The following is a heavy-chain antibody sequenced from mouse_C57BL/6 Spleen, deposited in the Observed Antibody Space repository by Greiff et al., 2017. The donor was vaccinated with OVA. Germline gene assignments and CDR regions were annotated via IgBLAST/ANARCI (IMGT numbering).Heavy chain of an antibody. D-gene: IGHD2-14*01. J-gene: IGHJ4*01. CDR3: ARSRYPDAMDY. V-gene: IGHV1-64*01. CDR1: GYTFTSYW. CDR2: IHPNSGST. Sequence: VQLQQPGAELVKPGASVKLSCKASGYTFTSYWMHWVKQRPGQGLEWIGMIHPNSGSTNYNEKFKSKATLTVDKSSSTAYMQLSSLISEDSAVYYCARSRYPDAMDYWGQGTSVTVSS.